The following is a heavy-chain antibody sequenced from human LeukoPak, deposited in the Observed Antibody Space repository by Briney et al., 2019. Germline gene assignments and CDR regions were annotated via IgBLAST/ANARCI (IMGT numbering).Heavy chain of an antibody. D-gene: IGHD6-19*01. CDR1: GFTVSSNY. CDR2: IYSGGST. V-gene: IGHV3-53*01. Sequence: PGGSLRLSCAASGFTVSSNYMSWVRQAPGKGLEWVSVIYSGGSTYYADSVKGRFTISRDNSKNTLYLQMNSLRAEDTAVYYCARAVAHYYYYYYMDVWGKGTTVTISS. CDR3: ARAVAHYYYYYYMDV. J-gene: IGHJ6*03.